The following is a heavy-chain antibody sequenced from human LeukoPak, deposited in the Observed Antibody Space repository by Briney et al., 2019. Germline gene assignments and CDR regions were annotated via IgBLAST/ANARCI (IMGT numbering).Heavy chain of an antibody. CDR3: AELGITMIGGV. D-gene: IGHD3-10*02. V-gene: IGHV3-48*03. Sequence: PGGSLRLSCAASGFTSSSYEMNWVRQAPGKGLEGVSYISSSGSTIYYADFVKGRFTISRDNAKNSLYLQMNSLRAEDTAVYYCAELGITMIGGVWGKGTTVTISS. CDR2: ISSSGSTI. CDR1: GFTSSSYE. J-gene: IGHJ6*04.